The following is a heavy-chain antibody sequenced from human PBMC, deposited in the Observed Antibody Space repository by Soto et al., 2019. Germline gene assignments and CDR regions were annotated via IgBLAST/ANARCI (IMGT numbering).Heavy chain of an antibody. J-gene: IGHJ5*02. V-gene: IGHV1-46*01. D-gene: IGHD6-19*01. CDR3: ARENTVAGTKQRWFDP. CDR2: INPSGGST. CDR1: GYAFTSYY. Sequence: GASVKVSYKASGYAFTSYYMHWVQEAPGQGLEWMGIINPSGGSTSYAQKFQGRVTMTRDSPTSTVYMELSSLRSEDTAVYYCARENTVAGTKQRWFDPWGQGTLVTVSS.